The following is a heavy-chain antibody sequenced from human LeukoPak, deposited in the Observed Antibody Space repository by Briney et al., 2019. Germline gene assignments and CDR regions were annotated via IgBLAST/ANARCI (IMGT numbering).Heavy chain of an antibody. Sequence: PGGSLRLSCAASGFNFNSYWMNWVRQAPGKGLEWVGNIKPDGTAKYYVDSVKGRFTIFKDNARNSLYLQLTSLRAEDTALYYCVRDLLDWGRGTPVTVSS. J-gene: IGHJ4*02. CDR1: GFNFNSYW. CDR3: VRDLLD. CDR2: IKPDGTAK. V-gene: IGHV3-7*01.